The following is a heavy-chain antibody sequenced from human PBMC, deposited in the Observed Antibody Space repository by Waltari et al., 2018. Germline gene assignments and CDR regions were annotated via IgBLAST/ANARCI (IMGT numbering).Heavy chain of an antibody. CDR2: IGGGSGST. J-gene: IGHJ4*02. V-gene: IGHV4-59*12. Sequence: QVQLQESGPGLVKPSETLSLTCAVSGGSLSGYYWSWIRQPPGKGLEWIGYIGGGSGSTEYNPSLKSRVTISRDTSKNQLSLKVNSVTAADTAVYYCARSFRVTTGNSLDVWGQGVLVTVSS. CDR1: GGSLSGYY. D-gene: IGHD4-4*01. CDR3: ARSFRVTTGNSLDV.